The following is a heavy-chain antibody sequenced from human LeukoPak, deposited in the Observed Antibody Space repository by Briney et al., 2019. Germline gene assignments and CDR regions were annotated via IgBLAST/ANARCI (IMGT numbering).Heavy chain of an antibody. V-gene: IGHV3-53*01. CDR2: IYSGGST. J-gene: IGHJ6*03. CDR1: GFTVSSNY. CDR3: ASGSPLRYYYYMDV. Sequence: GGSLRLSCAASGFTVSSNYMSWVRQAPGKGLEWVSVIYSGGSTYYADSVKGRFAISRDNSKNTLYLQMNSLRAEDTAVYYCASGSPLRYYYYMDVWGKGTTVTVSS. D-gene: IGHD5-12*01.